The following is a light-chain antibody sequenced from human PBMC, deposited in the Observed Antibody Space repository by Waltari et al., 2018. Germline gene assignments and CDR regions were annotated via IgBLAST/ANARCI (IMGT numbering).Light chain of an antibody. CDR3: QQYYSNPFT. Sequence: DIVMTQSPDSLAVSLGDRATINCRSSQSVLYRSNLKNYLAWYKQKPGQSPKVLIYWASSRETGVPDRFSGSGSETDFTLTISSLQAEDVAVYYCQQYYSNPFTFGPGTKVEIK. CDR2: WAS. V-gene: IGKV4-1*01. CDR1: QSVLYRSNLKNY. J-gene: IGKJ3*01.